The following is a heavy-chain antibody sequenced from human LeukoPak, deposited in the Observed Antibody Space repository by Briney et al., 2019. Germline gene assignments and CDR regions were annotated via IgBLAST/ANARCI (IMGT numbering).Heavy chain of an antibody. J-gene: IGHJ3*02. CDR1: GGSISSPSFY. D-gene: IGHD3-10*01. CDR3: ARGRISGGRPDVFDT. V-gene: IGHV4-39*01. CDR2: KYYSGNT. Sequence: SETLSLTCTISGGSISSPSFYWAWIRQTPEKGLEWIGSKYYSGNTYYNPSLKSRVTISVDTSKNQFSLMMRSVTAADTAVYYCARGRISGGRPDVFDTWGQGPMVTVSS.